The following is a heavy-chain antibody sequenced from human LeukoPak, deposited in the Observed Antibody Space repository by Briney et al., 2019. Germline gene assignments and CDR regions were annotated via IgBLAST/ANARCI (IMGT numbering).Heavy chain of an antibody. CDR2: MNPNSGNT. CDR1: GYTFTSYD. D-gene: IGHD6-13*01. J-gene: IGHJ4*02. Sequence: ASVKVSCKASGYTFTSYDINWVRQATGQGLEWMGWMNPNSGNTGYAQKFQGRVTMTTDESTSTAYMELSSLRSEDTAVYYCARSRFRQQLAQNYFDYWGQGTLVTVSS. CDR3: ARSRFRQQLAQNYFDY. V-gene: IGHV1-8*01.